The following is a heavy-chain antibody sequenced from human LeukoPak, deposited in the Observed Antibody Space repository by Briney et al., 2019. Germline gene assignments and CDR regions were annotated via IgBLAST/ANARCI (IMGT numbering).Heavy chain of an antibody. V-gene: IGHV1-2*02. CDR1: GYTFTGYY. J-gene: IGHJ4*02. CDR2: INPNSGGT. CDR3: AKTIIGTYYYDSSGYFDY. D-gene: IGHD3-22*01. Sequence: ASVKVSCKASGYTFTGYYMHWVRQAPGQGLEWMGWINPNSGGTNYAQKFQGRVTMTRDTSISTAYMELSRLRSDDPAVYYCAKTIIGTYYYDSSGYFDYWGQGTLVTVSS.